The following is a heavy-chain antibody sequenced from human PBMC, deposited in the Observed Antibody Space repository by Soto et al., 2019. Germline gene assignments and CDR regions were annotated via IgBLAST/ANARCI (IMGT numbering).Heavy chain of an antibody. CDR2: IDTRGGSA. CDR3: ARDLPRDLVRGSFDI. V-gene: IGHV1-46*01. D-gene: IGHD3-10*01. J-gene: IGHJ3*02. Sequence: QAQLVQSGAEVKKPGASANISCKASGYTFTRYNIHWVRQAAGQGLEGMGIIDTRGGSADYTQRFQGRVTMTRDTSTGTVYMELSSLGSEDTAVYYCARDLPRDLVRGSFDIWGQGTMVTVSS. CDR1: GYTFTRYN.